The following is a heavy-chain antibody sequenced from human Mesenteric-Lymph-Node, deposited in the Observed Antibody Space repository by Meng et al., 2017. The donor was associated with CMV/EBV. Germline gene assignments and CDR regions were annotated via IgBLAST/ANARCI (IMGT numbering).Heavy chain of an antibody. J-gene: IGHJ5*02. Sequence: SGFTCSNYAMSWVRQAPGKGLEWVSTITVSGGDTYYIDSVKGRFTISRDNSKNILYLQMNSLRVEDTAGYFCAKTGGPDDLRNIWFDPWGQGTLVTVSS. CDR3: AKTGGPDDLRNIWFDP. CDR1: GFTCSNYA. CDR2: ITVSGGDT. D-gene: IGHD3-16*01. V-gene: IGHV3-23*01.